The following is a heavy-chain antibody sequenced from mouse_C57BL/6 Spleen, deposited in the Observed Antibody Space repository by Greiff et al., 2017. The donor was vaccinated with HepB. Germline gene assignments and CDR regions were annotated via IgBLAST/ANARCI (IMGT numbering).Heavy chain of an antibody. Sequence: EVNVVESGGGLVKPGGSLKLSCAASGFTFSSYAMSWVRQTPEKRLEWVATISDGGSYTYYPDNVKGRFTISRDNAKNNLYLQMSHLQSEDTAMYYCASPYGNFNWYFGVWGTGTTVTVSS. D-gene: IGHD2-1*01. CDR3: ASPYGNFNWYFGV. CDR2: ISDGGSYT. CDR1: GFTFSSYA. V-gene: IGHV5-4*03. J-gene: IGHJ1*03.